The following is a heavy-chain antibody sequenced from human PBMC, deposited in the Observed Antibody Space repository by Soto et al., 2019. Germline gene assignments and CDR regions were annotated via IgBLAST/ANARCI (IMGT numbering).Heavy chain of an antibody. D-gene: IGHD3-10*01. V-gene: IGHV3-15*01. CDR1: GFTFSNAW. CDR2: IKSKTDGGTT. CDR3: TTDGGDVSSDYYYYYYGMDV. J-gene: IGHJ6*02. Sequence: GSLRLSCAASGFTFSNAWMSWVRQAPGKGLEWVGRIKSKTDGGTTDYAAPVKGRFTISRDDSKNTLYLQMNSLKTEDTAVYYCTTDGGDVSSDYYYYYYGMDVWGQGTTVTVS.